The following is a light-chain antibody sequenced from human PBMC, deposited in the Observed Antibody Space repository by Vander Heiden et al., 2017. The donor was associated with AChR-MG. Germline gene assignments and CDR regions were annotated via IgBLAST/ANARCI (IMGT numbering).Light chain of an antibody. Sequence: QSALTQPASVSGSPGQSITTPCPVASAFLDNFKFVSRYQQHPGRAPKLIIYDVSKRPSGVASRFSGSKSGSTASLTISGVQAEDEAEYYCVSYTGSDSPFVLFGGGTNLIVL. CDR3: VSYTGSDSPFVL. V-gene: IGLV2-14*01. CDR1: SAFLDNFKF. J-gene: IGLJ2*01. CDR2: DVS.